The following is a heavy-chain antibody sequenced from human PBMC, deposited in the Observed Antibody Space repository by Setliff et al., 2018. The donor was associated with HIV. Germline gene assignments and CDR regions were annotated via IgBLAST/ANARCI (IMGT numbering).Heavy chain of an antibody. V-gene: IGHV1-2*02. Sequence: ASVKVSCKASGYTFTGHDIHWVRQAPGRGLEWMGWMNRDTGDTNSAQTFQGRVTMTRDTSISTAYMELSRLRSDDTAIYYCAREGFGNTGDIPMAVLDYWGQGTLVTVSS. D-gene: IGHD5-18*01. CDR1: GYTFTGHD. J-gene: IGHJ4*02. CDR3: AREGFGNTGDIPMAVLDY. CDR2: MNRDTGDT.